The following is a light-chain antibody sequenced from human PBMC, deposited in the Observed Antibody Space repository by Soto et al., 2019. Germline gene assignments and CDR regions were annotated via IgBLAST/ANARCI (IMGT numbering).Light chain of an antibody. CDR1: QTIRTY. Sequence: DIQMTQFPSSLSASVGDRVTITCRASQTIRTYLNWFQQKPGKAPELLIYAASSLQSGVPARFSGSVSGAEFTLTISSLQPEDTATYYCQQTHNVPQTYGQGTNVEIK. CDR3: QQTHNVPQT. J-gene: IGKJ1*01. CDR2: AAS. V-gene: IGKV1-39*01.